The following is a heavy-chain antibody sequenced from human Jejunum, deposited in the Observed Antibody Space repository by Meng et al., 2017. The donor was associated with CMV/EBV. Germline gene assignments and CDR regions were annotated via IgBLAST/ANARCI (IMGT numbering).Heavy chain of an antibody. Sequence: SCEASGDNFRTYTITWMRQAPGQGLEWMGNIIPFLDVSKYEQKFQGRVTFTTDRSTNTIYMELSSLRSDDTAMYFCAREAHFSFDLWGQGTLVTVSS. CDR2: IIPFLDVS. CDR1: GDNFRTYT. D-gene: IGHD2/OR15-2a*01. J-gene: IGHJ4*02. V-gene: IGHV1-69*04. CDR3: AREAHFSFDL.